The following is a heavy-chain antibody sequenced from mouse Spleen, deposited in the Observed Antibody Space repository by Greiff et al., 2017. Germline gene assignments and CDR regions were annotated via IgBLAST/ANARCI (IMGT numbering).Heavy chain of an antibody. CDR1: GYTFTDYE. CDR2: IDPETGGT. CDR3: TRRSGPYYFDY. Sequence: QVQLKESGAELVRPGASVTLSCKASGYTFTDYEMHWVKQTPVHGLEWIGAIDPETGGTAYNQKFKGKAILTADKSSSTAYMELRSLTSEDSAVYYCTRRSGPYYFDYWGQGTTLTVSS. J-gene: IGHJ2*01. V-gene: IGHV1-15*01. D-gene: IGHD1-3*01.